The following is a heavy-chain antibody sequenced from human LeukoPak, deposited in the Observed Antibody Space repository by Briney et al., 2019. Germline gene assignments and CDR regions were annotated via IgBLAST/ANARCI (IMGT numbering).Heavy chain of an antibody. CDR2: INHSGST. D-gene: IGHD1-1*01. CDR1: GGSFSGYY. Sequence: SETLSLTCAVYGGSFSGYYWSWIRQPPGKGLEWIGEINHSGSTNYNPSLKSRVTISVDTSKNQFSLKLSSVTAADTAVYYCAGKAKWDYGDYWGQGTLVTVSS. V-gene: IGHV4-34*01. CDR3: AGKAKWDYGDY. J-gene: IGHJ4*02.